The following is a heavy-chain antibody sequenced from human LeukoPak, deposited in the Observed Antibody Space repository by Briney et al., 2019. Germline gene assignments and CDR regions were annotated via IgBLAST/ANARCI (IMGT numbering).Heavy chain of an antibody. CDR1: GLTFSTYS. D-gene: IGHD3-10*01. Sequence: GGSLRLSCTASGLTFSTYSMNWVRQAPGEGLEWVSYISSSSSTIYYADSVKGRFTISRDNAKNSLYLQMNSLRAEDTAVYYCATGIGRGDYWGQGTLVSVSS. V-gene: IGHV3-48*01. J-gene: IGHJ4*02. CDR2: ISSSSSTI. CDR3: ATGIGRGDY.